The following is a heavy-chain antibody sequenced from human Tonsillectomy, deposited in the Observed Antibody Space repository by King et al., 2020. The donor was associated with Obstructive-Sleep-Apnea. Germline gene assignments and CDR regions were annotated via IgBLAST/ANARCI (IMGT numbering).Heavy chain of an antibody. V-gene: IGHV3-30*18. D-gene: IGHD3-10*01. CDR2: ISYDGSNK. CDR1: GFIFSSYG. CDR3: AKVGGSGSYYGYYFDY. Sequence: VQLVESGGGVVQPGRSLRLSCAASGFIFSSYGMHWVRQAPGKGLEWVAVISYDGSNKYYADSVKGRLTISRDNSKNTLYLQMNSLRAEDTAVYYCAKVGGSGSYYGYYFDYWGQGTLVTVSS. J-gene: IGHJ4*02.